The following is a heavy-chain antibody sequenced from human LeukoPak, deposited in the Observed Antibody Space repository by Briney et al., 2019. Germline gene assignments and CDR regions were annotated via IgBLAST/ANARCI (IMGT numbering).Heavy chain of an antibody. J-gene: IGHJ6*03. Sequence: ASVKVSCKASGYTFTSYGISWVRQAPGQGLEWMGWISAYNGNTNYAQKLQGRVTMTTDTSTSTAYMELRSLRSDDTAVYYCARVKLEPYYYYYYXDVXGKGTTVTVSS. D-gene: IGHD1-1*01. CDR1: GYTFTSYG. V-gene: IGHV1-18*01. CDR2: ISAYNGNT. CDR3: ARVKLEPYYYYYYXDV.